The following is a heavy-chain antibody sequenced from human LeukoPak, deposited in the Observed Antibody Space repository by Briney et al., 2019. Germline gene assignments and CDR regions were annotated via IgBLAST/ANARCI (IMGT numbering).Heavy chain of an antibody. CDR3: ARTSTGFDY. CDR1: GFTFSSYG. D-gene: IGHD2-8*02. J-gene: IGHJ4*02. Sequence: GGSLRLSCAASGFTFSSYGMHWVRQAPGKGLEWVSSISSSSSHIYYADSVKGRFTISRDNAKNSLYLQMNSLRAEDTAVYYCARTSTGFDYWGQGTLVTVSS. V-gene: IGHV3-21*01. CDR2: ISSSSSHI.